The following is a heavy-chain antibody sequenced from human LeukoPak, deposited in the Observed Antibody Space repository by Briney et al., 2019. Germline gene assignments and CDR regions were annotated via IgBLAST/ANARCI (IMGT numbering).Heavy chain of an antibody. CDR3: AGHRRNRYCSSTSCLGNWFDP. Sequence: PSETLSPTCTVSGGSISSGGYYWSWIRQHPGKGLEWIGYIYYSGSTYYNPSLKSRVTISVDTSKNQFSLKLSSVTAADTAVYYCAGHRRNRYCSSTSCLGNWFDPWGQGTLVTVSS. CDR2: IYYSGST. J-gene: IGHJ5*02. D-gene: IGHD2-2*01. V-gene: IGHV4-31*03. CDR1: GGSISSGGYY.